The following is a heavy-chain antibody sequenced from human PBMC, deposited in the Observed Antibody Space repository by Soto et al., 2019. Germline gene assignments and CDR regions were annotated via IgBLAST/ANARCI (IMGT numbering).Heavy chain of an antibody. D-gene: IGHD3-3*01. CDR1: GFTFSSYA. CDR2: ISGSGGRT. J-gene: IGHJ4*02. Sequence: PGGSLRLSCAASGFTFSSYAMSWVRQAPGKGLEWVSAISGSGGRTYYADSVKGRFTIPRDNSKNTLYLQMNSLRAEDTAVYYCAKDGTIFGVVIEYYFDYWGQGTLVTVSS. CDR3: AKDGTIFGVVIEYYFDY. V-gene: IGHV3-23*01.